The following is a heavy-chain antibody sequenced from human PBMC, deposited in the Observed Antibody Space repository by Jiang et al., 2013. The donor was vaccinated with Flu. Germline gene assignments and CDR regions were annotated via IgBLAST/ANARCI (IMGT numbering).Heavy chain of an antibody. V-gene: IGHV7-4-1*02. D-gene: IGHD1-26*01. CDR1: TFTSYA. J-gene: IGHJ6*02. CDR3: ARIQWELFRDYYYNGMDV. Sequence: TFTSYAMNWVRQAPGQGLEWMGWINTNTGNPTYAQGFTGRFVFSLDTSVSTAYLQISSLKAEDTAVYYCARIQWELFRDYYYNGMDVWGQGTTVTVSS. CDR2: INTNTGNP.